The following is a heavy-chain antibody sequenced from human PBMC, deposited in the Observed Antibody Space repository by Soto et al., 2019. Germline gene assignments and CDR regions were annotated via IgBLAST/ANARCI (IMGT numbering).Heavy chain of an antibody. CDR2: ISYDGSNK. J-gene: IGHJ4*02. V-gene: IGHV3-30*18. CDR3: AKDENDFWSGNSYFDY. CDR1: GFTFSSYG. Sequence: GGSLRLSCAASGFTFSSYGMHWVRQAPGKGLEWVAVISYDGSNKYYADSVKGRFTISRDNSKNTLYLQMNSLRAEDTAVYYCAKDENDFWSGNSYFDYWGQGTLVTVSS. D-gene: IGHD3-3*01.